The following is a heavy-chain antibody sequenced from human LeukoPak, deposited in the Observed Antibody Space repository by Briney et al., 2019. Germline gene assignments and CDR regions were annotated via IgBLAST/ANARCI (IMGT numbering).Heavy chain of an antibody. Sequence: AGGSLRLSCAASGFTFSSYVMYWVRQAPGKGLEYVSSISSNGGSTYYVNSVKGRFTISRDNSKNTLYLQMGSLRAEDMAVYYCERGGQSKYDSSGYLNYFDYWGQGTLVTVSS. CDR1: GFTFSSYV. CDR2: ISSNGGST. CDR3: ERGGQSKYDSSGYLNYFDY. V-gene: IGHV3-64*01. J-gene: IGHJ4*02. D-gene: IGHD3-22*01.